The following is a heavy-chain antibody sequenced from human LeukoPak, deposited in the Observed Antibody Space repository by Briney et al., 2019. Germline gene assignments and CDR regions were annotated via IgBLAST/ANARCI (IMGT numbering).Heavy chain of an antibody. D-gene: IGHD3-9*01. CDR3: ARVFYDILTGYRNYYYYGMAV. CDR2: IIPILGIA. J-gene: IGHJ6*02. CDR1: GGTFSSYA. V-gene: IGHV1-69*04. Sequence: ASVKVSCKASGGTFSSYAISWVRQAPGQGLEWMGRIIPILGIANYAQKFQGRVTITADKSTSTAYMELSSLRSEDTAVYYCARVFYDILTGYRNYYYYGMAVWGQGTTVTVSS.